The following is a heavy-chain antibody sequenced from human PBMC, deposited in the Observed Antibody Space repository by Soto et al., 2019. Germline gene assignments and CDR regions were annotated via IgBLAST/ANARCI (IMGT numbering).Heavy chain of an antibody. Sequence: ASVKVSCKASGYTFTTYAMHWVRQAPGQRLEWMGWINAENGKTKYSQKFQGRVTITRDTSASTAYMELSSLRSEDTAVYYCARDIFGLIIIGVSDFLGQGILVTVCS. CDR3: ARDIFGLIIIGVSDF. CDR1: GYTFTTYA. V-gene: IGHV1-3*01. CDR2: INAENGKT. J-gene: IGHJ4*02. D-gene: IGHD3-3*01.